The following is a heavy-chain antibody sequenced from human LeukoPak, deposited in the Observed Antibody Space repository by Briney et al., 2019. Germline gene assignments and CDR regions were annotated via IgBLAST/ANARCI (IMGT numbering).Heavy chain of an antibody. Sequence: SETLSLTCAVYGGSFSGYYWSWIRQPPGKGLEWIGEINHSGSTNYNPSLKSRVTISVDTSKNQFSLKLSSVTAADTAVYYCARHQYSSGWYVFDYWGQGTLVTVSS. CDR3: ARHQYSSGWYVFDY. CDR2: INHSGST. CDR1: GGSFSGYY. V-gene: IGHV4-34*01. D-gene: IGHD6-19*01. J-gene: IGHJ4*02.